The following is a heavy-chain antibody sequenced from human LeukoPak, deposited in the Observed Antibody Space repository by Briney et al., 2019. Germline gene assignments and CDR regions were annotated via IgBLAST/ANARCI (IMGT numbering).Heavy chain of an antibody. J-gene: IGHJ4*02. CDR3: ARRASGGWCFDY. CDR2: IRNKADSYTT. CDR1: GFTFSDYY. Sequence: PGGSLRLSCTASGFTFSDYYMDWVRQAPGKGLEWVGRIRNKADSYTTEYAASVKGRFTISSDDSKNSLYLQINSLKTEDTAVYYCARRASGGWCFDYWGQGTLVTVSS. V-gene: IGHV3-72*01. D-gene: IGHD6-19*01.